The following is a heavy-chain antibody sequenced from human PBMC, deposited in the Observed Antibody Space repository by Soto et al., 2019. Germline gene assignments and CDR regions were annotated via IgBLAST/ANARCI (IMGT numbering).Heavy chain of an antibody. D-gene: IGHD2-2*01. CDR3: ARGVLGYCISTSCYFFPNWFDP. V-gene: IGHV1-8*01. CDR2: MNPNSGNT. Sequence: ASVKVSCKASGYTFTSYDINWVRQATGQGLEWMGWMNPNSGNTGYAQKFQGRVTMTRNTSISTAYTELSSLRSEDTAVYYCARGVLGYCISTSCYFFPNWFDPWGQGTLVTVSS. CDR1: GYTFTSYD. J-gene: IGHJ5*02.